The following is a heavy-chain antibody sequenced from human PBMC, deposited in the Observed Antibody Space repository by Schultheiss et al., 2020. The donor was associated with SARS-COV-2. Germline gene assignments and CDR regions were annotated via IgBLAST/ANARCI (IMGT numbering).Heavy chain of an antibody. D-gene: IGHD5-12*01. CDR3: ARDGRGYAYYYGMDV. Sequence: SETLSLTCTVSGGSISSYYWSWIRQPPGKGLEWIGEIYHSGSTNYNPSLKSRVTISVDTSKNQFSLKLSSVTAADTAVYYCARDGRGYAYYYGMDVWGQGTTVTVSS. CDR1: GGSISSYY. V-gene: IGHV4-59*12. CDR2: IYHSGST. J-gene: IGHJ6*02.